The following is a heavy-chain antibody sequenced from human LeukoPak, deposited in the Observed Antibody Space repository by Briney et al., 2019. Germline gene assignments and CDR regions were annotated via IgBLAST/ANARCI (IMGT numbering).Heavy chain of an antibody. D-gene: IGHD3-22*01. CDR3: ARGVDYYDSSGYPEYFQH. CDR1: GGTFSSYA. J-gene: IGHJ1*01. Sequence: SVKVSCKASGGTFSSYAISWVRQAPGQGLEWMGRIIPIFGTANYAQKFQGRVTITTDESTSTAYMELSSLRSEDAAVYYCARGVDYYDSSGYPEYFQHWGQGTLVTVSS. CDR2: IIPIFGTA. V-gene: IGHV1-69*05.